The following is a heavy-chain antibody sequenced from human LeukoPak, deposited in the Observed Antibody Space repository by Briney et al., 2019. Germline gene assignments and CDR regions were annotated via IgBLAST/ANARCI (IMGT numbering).Heavy chain of an antibody. CDR1: GGSISSGDSY. V-gene: IGHV4-30-4*01. D-gene: IGHD3-22*01. J-gene: IGHJ4*02. CDR2: IYYSGST. CDR3: ARVPYYDSSGSKIDY. Sequence: PSETLSLTCTVSGGSISSGDSYWNWIRQPPGKGLEWIGYIYYSGSTYYNPSLKSRVTISVDTSKNQFSLNLRSVSAADTAVYYCARVPYYDSSGSKIDYWGQGTLVTVSA.